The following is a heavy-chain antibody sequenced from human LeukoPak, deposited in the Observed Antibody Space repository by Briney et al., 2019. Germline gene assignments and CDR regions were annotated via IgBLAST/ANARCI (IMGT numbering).Heavy chain of an antibody. CDR1: GGTFSSYA. V-gene: IGHV1-69*05. J-gene: IGHJ4*02. D-gene: IGHD1/OR15-1a*01. CDR3: ARDRTGTTGYY. CDR2: IIPIFGTA. Sequence: ASVKVSCKASGGTFSSYAISWVRQAPGQGLEWMGGIIPIFGTANYAQKFQGRVTNTTDESTSTAYMELSSLRSEDTAVCYCARDRTGTTGYYWGQGTLVTVSS.